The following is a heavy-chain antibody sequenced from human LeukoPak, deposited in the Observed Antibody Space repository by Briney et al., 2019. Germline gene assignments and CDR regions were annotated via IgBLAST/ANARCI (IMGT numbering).Heavy chain of an antibody. CDR3: AKDTHYYDSSGYPG. D-gene: IGHD3-22*01. CDR1: GFTFSSYW. V-gene: IGHV3-7*03. CDR2: IKQDGSEK. J-gene: IGHJ4*02. Sequence: GGSLRLSCAASGFTFSSYWMSWVRQTPGKGLEWVANIKQDGSEKYYVDSVKGRFTISRDNAKNSLYLQMDSLRAEDTALYYCAKDTHYYDSSGYPGWGQGTLVTVSS.